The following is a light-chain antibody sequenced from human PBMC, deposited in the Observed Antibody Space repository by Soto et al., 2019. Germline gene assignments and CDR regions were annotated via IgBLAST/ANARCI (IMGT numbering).Light chain of an antibody. Sequence: QSALTQPASVSGSPGQSITISCTGTSSDVGGYNYVSWYQQHPGKAPKLMIYEVSNRPSGVSNHFSGSKSGNTASLTIPGLQAEDEADYYCSSYTSSSTRVFGGGTQLTVL. J-gene: IGLJ3*02. V-gene: IGLV2-14*01. CDR1: SSDVGGYNY. CDR3: SSYTSSSTRV. CDR2: EVS.